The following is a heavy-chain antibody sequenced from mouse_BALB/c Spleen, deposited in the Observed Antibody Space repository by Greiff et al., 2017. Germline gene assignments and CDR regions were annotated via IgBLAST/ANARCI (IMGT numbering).Heavy chain of an antibody. V-gene: IGHV5-4*02. J-gene: IGHJ3*01. D-gene: IGHD2-3*01. CDR3: ARERDGPFAY. Sequence: EVKLVESGGGLVKPGGSLKLSCAASGFTFSDYYMYWVRQTPEKRLEWVATLSDGGSYTYYPDSVKGRFTISRDNAKNNLYLQMSSLKSEDTAMYYCARERDGPFAYWGQGTLVTVSA. CDR1: GFTFSDYY. CDR2: LSDGGSYT.